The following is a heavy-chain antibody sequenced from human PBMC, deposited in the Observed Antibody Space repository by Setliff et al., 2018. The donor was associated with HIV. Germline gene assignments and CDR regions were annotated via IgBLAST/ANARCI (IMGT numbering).Heavy chain of an antibody. J-gene: IGHJ5*02. V-gene: IGHV1-2*02. CDR1: GGTFSTYA. D-gene: IGHD1-26*01. CDR3: AAAGTTIFNWFDP. CDR2: INPNTGGA. Sequence: ASVKVSCKASGGTFSTYAINWVRQAPGQGLEWMGRINPNTGGANYAQKFQGRVTMSTDTSITTAYMELSNLRSDDAAVYYCAAAGTTIFNWFDPWGQGTLVTVSS.